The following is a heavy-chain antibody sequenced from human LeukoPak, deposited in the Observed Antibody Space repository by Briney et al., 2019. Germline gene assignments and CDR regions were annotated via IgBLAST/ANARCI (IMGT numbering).Heavy chain of an antibody. Sequence: GGSLRLSCAASGFTFDDYGLSWVRQAPGKGLEWVSTINWNGGSTGYADSVKGRFTISRDNAKNSLYLQMNSLRAEDTAVYYCARAVAGNYYYYYMDVWGKGTTVTVSS. V-gene: IGHV3-20*04. D-gene: IGHD6-19*01. J-gene: IGHJ6*03. CDR1: GFTFDDYG. CDR3: ARAVAGNYYYYYMDV. CDR2: INWNGGST.